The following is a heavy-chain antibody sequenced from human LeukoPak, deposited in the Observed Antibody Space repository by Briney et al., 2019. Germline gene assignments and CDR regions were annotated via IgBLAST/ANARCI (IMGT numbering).Heavy chain of an antibody. D-gene: IGHD5-12*01. V-gene: IGHV4-59*01. CDR2: MYYSGNT. CDR3: ARGYSGYDPTYFDY. Sequence: SETLSLTCTVSGGSISSYYWSWIRQPPGKGLEWIGYMYYSGNTKYNPSLKSRVTISGDTSKKQFSLKLSSVTAADTAVYYCARGYSGYDPTYFDYWGQGTLVTVSS. J-gene: IGHJ4*02. CDR1: GGSISSYY.